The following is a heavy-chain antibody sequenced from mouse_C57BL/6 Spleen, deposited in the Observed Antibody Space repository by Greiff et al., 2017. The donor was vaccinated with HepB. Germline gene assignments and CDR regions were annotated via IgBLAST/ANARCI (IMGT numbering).Heavy chain of an antibody. CDR3: ARQRANWDVGAWFAY. V-gene: IGHV5-12*01. CDR1: GFTFSDYY. J-gene: IGHJ3*01. CDR2: ISNGGGST. Sequence: DVQLVESGGGLVQPGGSLKLSCAASGFTFSDYYMYWVRQTPEKRLEWVAYISNGGGSTYYPDTVKGRFTISRDNAKNTLYLQMSRLKSEDTAMYYCARQRANWDVGAWFAYWGQGTLVTVSA. D-gene: IGHD4-1*01.